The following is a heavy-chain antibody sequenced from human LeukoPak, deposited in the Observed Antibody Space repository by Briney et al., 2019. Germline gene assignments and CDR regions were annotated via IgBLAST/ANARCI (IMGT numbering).Heavy chain of an antibody. Sequence: PSETLSLTCTVSGGSISSYYWSWIRQPPGKGLEWIGYIYYSGSTNYNPSLKSRVTISVDTSKNQFSLKLSSVTAADTAVYYCASLGSYFLYYFDYWGQGTLVTVSS. CDR1: GGSISSYY. D-gene: IGHD1-26*01. V-gene: IGHV4-59*12. CDR2: IYYSGST. CDR3: ASLGSYFLYYFDY. J-gene: IGHJ4*02.